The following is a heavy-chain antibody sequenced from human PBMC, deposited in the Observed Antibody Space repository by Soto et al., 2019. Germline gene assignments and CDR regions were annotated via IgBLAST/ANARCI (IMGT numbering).Heavy chain of an antibody. CDR1: GGTFSSYA. CDR3: ARVAPGKHPVYYFDY. Sequence: QVQLVQSGAEVKKPGSSVKVSCKASGGTFSSYAISWVRQAPGQGLEWMGGIIPIFGTANYAQKFQGRVTITADEYTSTAYMELSSLRSEDTAVYYCARVAPGKHPVYYFDYWGQGTLVTVSS. CDR2: IIPIFGTA. J-gene: IGHJ4*02. V-gene: IGHV1-69*01.